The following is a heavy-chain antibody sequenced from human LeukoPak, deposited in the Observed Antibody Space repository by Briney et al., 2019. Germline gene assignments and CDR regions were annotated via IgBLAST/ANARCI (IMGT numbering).Heavy chain of an antibody. J-gene: IGHJ4*02. V-gene: IGHV1-69*05. D-gene: IGHD3-3*01. Sequence: ASVRVSCKASGYTFTDFGISWVRQAPGQGLEWMGRIIPIFGTANYAQKFQGRVTITTDESTSTAYMELSSLRSEDTAVYYCARAGIFGVYYFDYWGQGTLVTVSS. CDR2: IIPIFGTA. CDR3: ARAGIFGVYYFDY. CDR1: GYTFTDFG.